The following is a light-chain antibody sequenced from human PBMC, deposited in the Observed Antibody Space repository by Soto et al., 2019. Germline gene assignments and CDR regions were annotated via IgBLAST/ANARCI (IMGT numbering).Light chain of an antibody. V-gene: IGKV1-5*01. CDR2: DAS. Sequence: DIQMTQSPSTLSASVGDRVTITCRASQSISSWLAWYQQKPGKAPKLLIYDASTLERGVPSRFSGSGSGTEFTFTISSLQPEDFASYYCQQLDSSPLTFGGGTKVEIK. J-gene: IGKJ4*01. CDR1: QSISSW. CDR3: QQLDSSPLT.